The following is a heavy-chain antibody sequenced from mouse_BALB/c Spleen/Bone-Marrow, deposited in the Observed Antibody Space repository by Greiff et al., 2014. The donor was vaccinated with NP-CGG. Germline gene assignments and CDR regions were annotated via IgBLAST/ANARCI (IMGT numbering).Heavy chain of an antibody. CDR2: IYPYNGGT. Sequence: EVQLQQSGPELVKPGASVKISCKASGYTFTGYNMHWVKQSHGKSLEWIGYIYPYNGGTGYNQKFKSKATLTVDNSSSTAYMELRSLTSDDSAVYYGARELSWYFDVWGAGTTVTVSS. J-gene: IGHJ1*01. CDR3: ARELSWYFDV. CDR1: GYTFTGYN. D-gene: IGHD1-1*02. V-gene: IGHV1S29*02.